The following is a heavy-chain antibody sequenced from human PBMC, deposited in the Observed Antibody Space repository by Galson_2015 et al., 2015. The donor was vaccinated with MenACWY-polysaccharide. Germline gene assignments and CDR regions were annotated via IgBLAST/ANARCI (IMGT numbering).Heavy chain of an antibody. J-gene: IGHJ6*02. V-gene: IGHV3-11*01. Sequence: SLRLSCAASGFSLGAWDMSWIRQAPGKGLEWLSYISKSGDSIYYGDSVKGRFAISRDNAKNSVYLQLNSLEVEDTAIYYCARGHYGLDVWGQGTTVTVSS. CDR1: GFSLGAWD. CDR2: ISKSGDSI. CDR3: ARGHYGLDV.